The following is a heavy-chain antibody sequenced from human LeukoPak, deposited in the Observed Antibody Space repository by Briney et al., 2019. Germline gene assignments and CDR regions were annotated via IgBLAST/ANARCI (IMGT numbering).Heavy chain of an antibody. Sequence: PSETLSLTCTVSGGSISSSSYYWGWIRQPPGKGLEWIGSIYYSGSTYYNPSLKSRVTISVDTSKNQFSLKLSSVTAADTAVYYCASPGYYYDSSGYLIGGLWRYWGQGTLVTVSS. J-gene: IGHJ4*02. CDR1: GGSISSSSYY. D-gene: IGHD3-22*01. CDR3: ASPGYYYDSSGYLIGGLWRY. V-gene: IGHV4-39*01. CDR2: IYYSGST.